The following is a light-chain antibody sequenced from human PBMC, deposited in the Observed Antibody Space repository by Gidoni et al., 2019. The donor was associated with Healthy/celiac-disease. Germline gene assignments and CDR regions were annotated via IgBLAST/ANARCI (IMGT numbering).Light chain of an antibody. CDR2: GAS. CDR1: QSVSSN. Sequence: EIVMPQSPATLSVSPGERATLSCRASQSVSSNLAWYQQKPGQAPRLLIYGASTRATGIPARVSGSGSGTEFTLTISSLQSEDFAVYYCQQYNNWPPLTFGGXTKVEIK. J-gene: IGKJ4*01. CDR3: QQYNNWPPLT. V-gene: IGKV3-15*01.